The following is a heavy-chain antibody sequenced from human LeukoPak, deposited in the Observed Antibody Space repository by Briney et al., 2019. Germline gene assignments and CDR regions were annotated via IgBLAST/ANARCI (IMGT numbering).Heavy chain of an antibody. J-gene: IGHJ3*02. Sequence: GGSLRLTCAASGFIFSSYATSWVRQAPGKGLEWVSVIGGSGTSTYYADSVKGRFTISRDNSKNMLYLQMNSLRVEDTAIYYCAKVSVVAGRNAFDIWGQGTMVTVSS. V-gene: IGHV3-23*01. D-gene: IGHD3-22*01. CDR2: IGGSGTST. CDR1: GFIFSSYA. CDR3: AKVSVVAGRNAFDI.